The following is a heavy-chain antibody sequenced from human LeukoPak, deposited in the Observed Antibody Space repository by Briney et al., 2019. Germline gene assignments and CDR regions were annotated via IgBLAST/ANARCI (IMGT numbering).Heavy chain of an antibody. CDR2: IYYSGST. CDR1: GGSISSSSYY. CDR3: ARRRIAGTFDY. D-gene: IGHD6-13*01. V-gene: IGHV4-39*07. J-gene: IGHJ4*02. Sequence: SETLSLTCTVSGGSISSSSYYWGWIRQPPGKGLEWIGSIYYSGSTYYNPSLKSRVTISVDTSKNQFSLKLSSVTAADTAVYYCARRRIAGTFDYWGQGTLVTVSS.